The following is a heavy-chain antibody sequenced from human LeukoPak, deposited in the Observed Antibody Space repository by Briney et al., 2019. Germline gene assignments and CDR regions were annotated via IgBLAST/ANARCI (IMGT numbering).Heavy chain of an antibody. CDR2: IKSKTDGGTT. Sequence: GGSLRLSCAASGFTFSNAWMSWVRQAPGKGLEWVGRIKSKTDGGTTDYAAPVKGRFTISRDDSKNTLYLQMNSLKTEDTAVYYCAKAYDSSGYYLLSYFQHWGQGTLVTVSS. CDR3: AKAYDSSGYYLLSYFQH. J-gene: IGHJ1*01. CDR1: GFTFSNAW. D-gene: IGHD3-22*01. V-gene: IGHV3-15*01.